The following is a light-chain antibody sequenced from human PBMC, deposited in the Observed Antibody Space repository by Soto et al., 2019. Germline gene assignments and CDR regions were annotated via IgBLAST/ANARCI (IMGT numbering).Light chain of an antibody. J-gene: IGKJ4*01. CDR1: QSVTSSY. CDR3: HQYGSAPLT. CDR2: GAS. V-gene: IGKV3-20*01. Sequence: ELVLPQSPGTLSFSQGERATLSCRASQSVTSSYLAWYQQKPGHAPWLLIYGASSRATGIPDRFSGSGSGTYFPLTSSRLEPQYFAMYYCHQYGSAPLTFGGGTKVEIK.